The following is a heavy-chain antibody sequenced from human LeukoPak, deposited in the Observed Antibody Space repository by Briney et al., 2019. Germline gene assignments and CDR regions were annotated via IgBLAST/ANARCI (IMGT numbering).Heavy chain of an antibody. D-gene: IGHD2-2*01. J-gene: IGHJ5*02. CDR1: GFTFSSYA. CDR3: AKDQTKDCSSTSCSPFDP. V-gene: IGHV3-23*01. Sequence: GRSLRLSCAASGFTFSSYAMHWVRQAPGKGLEWVSAISGSGGSTYYADSVKGRFTISRDNSKNTLYLQMNSLRAEDTAVYYCAKDQTKDCSSTSCSPFDPWGQGTLVTVSS. CDR2: ISGSGGST.